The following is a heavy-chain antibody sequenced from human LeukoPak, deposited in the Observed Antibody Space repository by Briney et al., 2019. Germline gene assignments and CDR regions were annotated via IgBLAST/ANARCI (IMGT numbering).Heavy chain of an antibody. J-gene: IGHJ6*02. CDR2: ISYDGSNK. V-gene: IGHV3-30*18. Sequence: GGSLRLSCAASGFTFSSYGMHWVRQAPGKGLEWVAVISYDGSNKYYADSVKGRFTISRDNSKNTLYLQMNSLRAEDTAVYYCAKDTPLMVRGVTGYYGMDVWGQGTTVTVSS. CDR3: AKDTPLMVRGVTGYYGMDV. D-gene: IGHD3-10*01. CDR1: GFTFSSYG.